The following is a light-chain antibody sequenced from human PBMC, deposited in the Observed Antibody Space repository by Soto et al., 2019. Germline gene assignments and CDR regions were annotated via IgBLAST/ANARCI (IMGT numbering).Light chain of an antibody. V-gene: IGKV1-33*01. CDR1: QDISNY. J-gene: IGKJ5*01. CDR3: QQYDNFPIT. Sequence: DIQMTQSPSSLSASVGDRVTITCQARQDISNYLSWYQQKLGKAPKLLIYDASNLETGVPSRFSGSGSGTDFTFTISSLQPEDIATYYCQQYDNFPITFGQGTRLEIK. CDR2: DAS.